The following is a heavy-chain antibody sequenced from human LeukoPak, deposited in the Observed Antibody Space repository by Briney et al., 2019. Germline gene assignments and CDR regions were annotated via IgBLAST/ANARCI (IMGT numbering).Heavy chain of an antibody. CDR1: GFTFSSYA. CDR2: ISGSGGST. Sequence: GGSLRLSCAASGFTFSSYAMSWVRQAPGKGLEWVSAISGSGGSTYYADSVKGRFTISRDNANNSLYLQMNSLRAEDTAVYYCARDSKQWLGDWAFDIWGQGTMVTVSS. V-gene: IGHV3-23*01. J-gene: IGHJ3*02. CDR3: ARDSKQWLGDWAFDI. D-gene: IGHD6-19*01.